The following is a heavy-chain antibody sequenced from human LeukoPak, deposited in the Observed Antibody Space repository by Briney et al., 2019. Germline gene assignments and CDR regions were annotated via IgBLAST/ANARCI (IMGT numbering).Heavy chain of an antibody. CDR1: GGTFSSYA. J-gene: IGHJ4*02. D-gene: IGHD3-10*01. V-gene: IGHV1-69*13. Sequence: SVKVSCKASGGTFSSYAISWVRQAPGQGLEWMGGIIPIFGTANYAQKFQGRVTITADESTSTAYMELSSLRSEDTAVYYCARSGYGYYGSGSYYHFDYWGQGTLVTVSS. CDR2: IIPIFGTA. CDR3: ARSGYGYYGSGSYYHFDY.